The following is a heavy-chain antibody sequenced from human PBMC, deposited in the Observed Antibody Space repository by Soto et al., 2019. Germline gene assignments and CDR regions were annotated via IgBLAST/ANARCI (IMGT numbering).Heavy chain of an antibody. CDR3: ARLREMYYDFWSGYWKTYYDRMDG. CDR2: IDPSDSYT. D-gene: IGHD3-3*01. CDR1: GYSVTSYW. V-gene: IGHV5-10-1*01. J-gene: IGHJ6*02. Sequence: GESLKISCKGSGYSVTSYWISWVRQMPGKGLEWMGRIDPSDSYTNYSPSFQGHVTISADKSIRTAYLQWSSLKASDTAMYYCARLREMYYDFWSGYWKTYYDRMDGWGQGHTATDSS.